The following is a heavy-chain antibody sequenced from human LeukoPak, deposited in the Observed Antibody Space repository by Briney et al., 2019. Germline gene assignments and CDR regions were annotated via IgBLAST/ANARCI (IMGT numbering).Heavy chain of an antibody. CDR3: ARDSLHDYGGSGYGYYFDY. V-gene: IGHV3-48*03. D-gene: IGHD3-22*01. Sequence: GGSLRLSCAASGFAFSTYEMIWVRQAPGKEPEWVSYISSSGSVTYYADSVKGRFTVSRDNAKNSLYLQMNSLRVEDTAIYYCARDSLHDYGGSGYGYYFDYWGQGTLVTVSS. J-gene: IGHJ4*02. CDR1: GFAFSTYE. CDR2: ISSSGSVT.